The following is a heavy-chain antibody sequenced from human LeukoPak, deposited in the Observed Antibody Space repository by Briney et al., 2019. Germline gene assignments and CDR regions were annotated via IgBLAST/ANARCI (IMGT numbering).Heavy chain of an antibody. CDR2: IYSGGST. D-gene: IGHD3-10*01. CDR1: GFTVSSNY. CDR3: TRHQEVLLWFELYGMDV. Sequence: GGSLRLSCAASGFTVSSNYMSWVRQAPGKGLEWVSVIYSGGSTYYADSVKGRFTISRDNSKNTLYLQMNSLRAEDTAVYYCTRHQEVLLWFELYGMDVWGQGTTVTVSS. V-gene: IGHV3-66*02. J-gene: IGHJ6*02.